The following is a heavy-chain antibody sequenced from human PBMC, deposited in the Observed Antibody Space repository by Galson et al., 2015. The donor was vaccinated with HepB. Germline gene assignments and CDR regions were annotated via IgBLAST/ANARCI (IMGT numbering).Heavy chain of an antibody. CDR3: AKEGDYYGSGSFYTKYFHH. J-gene: IGHJ1*01. CDR2: ISGGGATT. Sequence: SLRLSCAAPGFTFSTYAMNWVRQAPGKGLEWVSDISGGGATTDYADSVKGRFTISRDNSKNTLYLQMNSLRAEDTAVYYCAKEGDYYGSGSFYTKYFHHWGQGTRVTVSP. CDR1: GFTFSTYA. D-gene: IGHD3-10*01. V-gene: IGHV3-23*01.